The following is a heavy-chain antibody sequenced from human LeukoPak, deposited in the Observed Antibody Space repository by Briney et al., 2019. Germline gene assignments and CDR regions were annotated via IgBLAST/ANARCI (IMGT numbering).Heavy chain of an antibody. CDR3: ATGPNYYGSVN. J-gene: IGHJ4*02. V-gene: IGHV1-24*01. CDR1: GGTFSSYG. D-gene: IGHD3-10*01. Sequence: ASVKVSCKASGGTFSSYGISWVRQAPGKGLEWMGGFDPEDGETIYAQKFQGRVTMTEDTSTDTAYMGLSSLRSEDTAVYYCATGPNYYGSVNWGQGTLVTVSS. CDR2: FDPEDGET.